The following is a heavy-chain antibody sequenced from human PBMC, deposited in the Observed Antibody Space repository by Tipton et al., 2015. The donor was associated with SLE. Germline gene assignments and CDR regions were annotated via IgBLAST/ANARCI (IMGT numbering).Heavy chain of an antibody. V-gene: IGHV3-48*03. CDR1: GFTFSSYE. D-gene: IGHD3-22*01. CDR3: ASPGYYYDSSGYCPFGY. J-gene: IGHJ4*02. CDR2: ISSSGSTI. Sequence: SLRLSCAASGFTFSSYEMNWVRQAPGKGLEWVSYISSSGSTIYYADSVKGRFTISRDNAKNSLYLQMNSLRAEDTAVYYCASPGYYYDSSGYCPFGYWGRGTLVTVSS.